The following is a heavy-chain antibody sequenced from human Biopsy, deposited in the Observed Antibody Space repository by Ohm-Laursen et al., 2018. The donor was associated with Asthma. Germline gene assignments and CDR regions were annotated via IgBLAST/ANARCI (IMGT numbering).Heavy chain of an antibody. V-gene: IGHV1-3*04. CDR3: ARTYYDFLTGQVKDVFGV. J-gene: IGHJ3*01. D-gene: IGHD3-9*01. Sequence: ATVKISCKASGYNSISFAIHWVRQAPGQRLEWMGWVNTGNGDTKYSQKFQGRVTITRDTSASTAYMELRSLRSEDTATYYCARTYYDFLTGQVKDVFGVWGQGTMVTVSS. CDR1: GYNSISFA. CDR2: VNTGNGDT.